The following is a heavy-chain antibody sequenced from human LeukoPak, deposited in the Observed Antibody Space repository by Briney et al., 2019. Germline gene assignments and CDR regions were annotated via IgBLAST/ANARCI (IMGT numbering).Heavy chain of an antibody. CDR1: GFTFGDYA. CDR3: TRVGEATYYDFWSGYSPFDY. CDR2: IRSKAYGGTT. D-gene: IGHD3-3*01. Sequence: PGGSLRLSCTASGFTFGDYAMGWFRQAPGKGLEWVGFIRSKAYGGTTEYAASVKGRFTISRDDSKSIAYLQMNSLKTEDTAVYYCTRVGEATYYDFWSGYSPFDYWGQGTLVTVSS. J-gene: IGHJ4*02. V-gene: IGHV3-49*03.